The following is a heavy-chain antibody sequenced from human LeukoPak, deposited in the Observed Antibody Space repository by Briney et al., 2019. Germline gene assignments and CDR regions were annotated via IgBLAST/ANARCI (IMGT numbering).Heavy chain of an antibody. CDR2: ISTSSSAT. D-gene: IGHD3-10*01. J-gene: IGHJ4*02. CDR1: GFTFSTYG. CDR3: ARDLGVVRGAITPDY. V-gene: IGHV3-48*01. Sequence: GGSLRLSCAASGFTFSTYGMNWVRQAPGRGLEWVSYISTSSSATDYADSVKGRFTISRHNPKNSLYLQMNSLRAEDTAVYYCARDLGVVRGAITPDYWGQGTLVTVSS.